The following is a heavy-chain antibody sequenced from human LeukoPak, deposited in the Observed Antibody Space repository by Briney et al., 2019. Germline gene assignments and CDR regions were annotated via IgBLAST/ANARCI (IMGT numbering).Heavy chain of an antibody. Sequence: PGGSLRLSCAASGFTFSSYEMNWVRQAPGKGLEWVSYISSSGSTIYYADSVKGRFTISRDNAKNSLYLQMNSLRAEDTAVCYCARGAAVAGLDYWGQGTLVTVSS. J-gene: IGHJ4*02. D-gene: IGHD6-19*01. CDR3: ARGAAVAGLDY. CDR1: GFTFSSYE. CDR2: ISSSGSTI. V-gene: IGHV3-48*03.